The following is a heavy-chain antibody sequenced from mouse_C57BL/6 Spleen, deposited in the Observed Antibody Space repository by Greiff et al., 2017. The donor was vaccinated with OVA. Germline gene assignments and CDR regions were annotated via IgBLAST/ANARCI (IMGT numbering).Heavy chain of an antibody. CDR1: GYSITSGYY. Sequence: VQLQQSGPGLVKPSQSLSLTCSVTGYSITSGYYWNWIRQFPGNKLEWMGYISYDGSNNYNPSLKNRISITRDTSQNQVFMKLNSGTTEDTATYYCARKGDIYYDYDNYVDYWGQGTTLTVSS. V-gene: IGHV3-6*01. D-gene: IGHD2-4*01. CDR3: ARKGDIYYDYDNYVDY. CDR2: ISYDGSN. J-gene: IGHJ2*01.